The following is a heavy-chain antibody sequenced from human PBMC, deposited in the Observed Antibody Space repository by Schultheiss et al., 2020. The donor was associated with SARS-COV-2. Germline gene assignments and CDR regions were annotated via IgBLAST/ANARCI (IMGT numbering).Heavy chain of an antibody. V-gene: IGHV4-59*08. D-gene: IGHD3-22*01. Sequence: SETLSLTCTVSGGSISSYYWSWIRQPPGKGLEWIGYIYYSGTTNYNPSLDSRVTMSVDTSKNQFSLKLSSVTAADTAVYYCARGFYYDTSAFDYWGQGTLVTVSS. CDR1: GGSISSYY. CDR2: IYYSGTT. J-gene: IGHJ4*02. CDR3: ARGFYYDTSAFDY.